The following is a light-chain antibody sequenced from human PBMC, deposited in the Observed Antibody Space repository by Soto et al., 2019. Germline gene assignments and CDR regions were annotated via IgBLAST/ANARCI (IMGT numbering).Light chain of an antibody. J-gene: IGKJ1*01. Sequence: EIVLTQSPFTLSVSPGERTTLSCRASQSVSRILAWYQQKPGQAPRLLIYGASTRATGIPVRFSGSGSGTEFTLTISSLQSEDFAVYYCQQYDKWPPTFGQGTKVDIK. CDR1: QSVSRI. CDR2: GAS. V-gene: IGKV3-15*01. CDR3: QQYDKWPPT.